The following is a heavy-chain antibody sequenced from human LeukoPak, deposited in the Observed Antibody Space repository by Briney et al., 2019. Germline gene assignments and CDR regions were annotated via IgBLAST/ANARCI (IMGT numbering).Heavy chain of an antibody. CDR3: TVGPSGTIFGVVPNPGGDY. CDR1: GYTFTGYY. D-gene: IGHD3-3*01. J-gene: IGHJ4*02. Sequence: ASVKVSCKASGYTFTGYYMHWVRQAPGQGLEWMGWINPNSGGTNYAQKFQGRVTMTRDTSISTAYMELSRLRSDDTAVYYCTVGPSGTIFGVVPNPGGDYWGQGTLVTVSS. CDR2: INPNSGGT. V-gene: IGHV1-2*02.